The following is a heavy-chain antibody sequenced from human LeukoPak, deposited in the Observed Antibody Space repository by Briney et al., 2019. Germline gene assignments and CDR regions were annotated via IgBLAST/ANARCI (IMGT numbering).Heavy chain of an antibody. CDR3: ASETAAGTGEFDY. Sequence: SETLSLTCTVSGGSISSGGYYWSWIRQHPGKGLEWIGYIYYSGSTYYNPSLKSRVTISVDTSKNQFSLKLSSVTAADTAVYYCASETAAGTGEFDYWGQGTLVTVSS. CDR1: GGSISSGGYY. CDR2: IYYSGST. V-gene: IGHV4-31*03. D-gene: IGHD6-13*01. J-gene: IGHJ4*02.